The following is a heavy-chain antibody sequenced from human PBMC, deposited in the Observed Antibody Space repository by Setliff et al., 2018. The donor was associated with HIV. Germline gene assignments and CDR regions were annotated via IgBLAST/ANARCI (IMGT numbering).Heavy chain of an antibody. CDR2: ISPYNGNT. Sequence: ASVKVSCKTSGYTFTSYAISWVRQAPGQGLEWMGWISPYNGNTNYAQKLQGRVTLTTDTATNTAYMDLRSLRSDDTAVYYCARGSSPVDYFDYWGLGTLVTVSS. CDR3: ARGSSPVDYFDY. V-gene: IGHV1-18*01. CDR1: GYTFTSYA. J-gene: IGHJ4*02.